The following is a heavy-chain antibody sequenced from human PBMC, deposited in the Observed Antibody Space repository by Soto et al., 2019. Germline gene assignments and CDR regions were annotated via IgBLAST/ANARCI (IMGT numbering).Heavy chain of an antibody. J-gene: IGHJ3*02. CDR1: GFTFSSYW. CDR2: IKQDGSEK. Sequence: GGSLRLSCAASGFTFSSYWMSWVRQAPGKGLEWVANIKQDGSEKYYVDSVKGRFNISRDNATNSLYLQMNSLRAEDTAAYSCSRVRIALEWGGVTFDILGQGTMVTFSS. CDR3: SRVRIALEWGGVTFDI. D-gene: IGHD2-21*01. V-gene: IGHV3-7*03.